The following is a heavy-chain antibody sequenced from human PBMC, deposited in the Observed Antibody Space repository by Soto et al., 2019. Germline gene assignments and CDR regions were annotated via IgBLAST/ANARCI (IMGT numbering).Heavy chain of an antibody. D-gene: IGHD1-20*01. J-gene: IGHJ5*02. V-gene: IGHV4-59*08. Sequence: SETLSLTWTVSGGSISSYYWSWIPQPPGKGLEGIRYIYYSGSTNYNPSLKSRITNFIDTSKTPFSLKLGSVTAPDTAVYYSSRHRYWFDPWGRETRFTISS. CDR1: GGSISSYY. CDR2: IYYSGST. CDR3: SRHRYWFDP.